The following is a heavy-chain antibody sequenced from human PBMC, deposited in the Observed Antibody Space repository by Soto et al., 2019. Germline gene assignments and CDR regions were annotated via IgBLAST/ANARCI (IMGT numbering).Heavy chain of an antibody. Sequence: EVQLLESGGGLVQPGGSLRLSCAASGFTFSSYAMSWVRQAPGKGLEWVSAISGSGGSTYYADSVKGRFTISRDNSKNTLYLQMNSLKTEDTAVYYCTTTYCSSTSCHYYYYGMDVWGQGTTVTVSS. J-gene: IGHJ6*02. V-gene: IGHV3-23*01. D-gene: IGHD2-2*01. CDR2: ISGSGGST. CDR3: TTTYCSSTSCHYYYYGMDV. CDR1: GFTFSSYA.